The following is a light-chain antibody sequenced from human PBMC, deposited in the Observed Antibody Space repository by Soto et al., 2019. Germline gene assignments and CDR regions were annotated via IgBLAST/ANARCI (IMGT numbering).Light chain of an antibody. Sequence: QSALTQPASVSGSPGQSITISCTGTRSDVGGYKYVSWYQQRPGKAPKLIIYEVSNWPSGISNRFSGSKSGNTASLTISGLQAEDEADYWCSSYTNSTTYVFGTGTKLTVL. CDR2: EVS. CDR3: SSYTNSTTYV. J-gene: IGLJ1*01. CDR1: RSDVGGYKY. V-gene: IGLV2-14*01.